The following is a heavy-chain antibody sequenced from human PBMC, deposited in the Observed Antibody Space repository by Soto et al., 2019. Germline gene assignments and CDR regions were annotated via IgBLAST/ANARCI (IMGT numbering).Heavy chain of an antibody. V-gene: IGHV3-23*01. D-gene: IGHD1-26*01. CDR3: AKVPLGWELLVYAY. J-gene: IGHJ4*02. CDR1: GFTFSSYA. CDR2: ISGSGGST. Sequence: GGSLRLSCAASGFTFSSYAMSWVRQAPGKGLEWVSTISGSGGSTYYADSVKGRFTISRDNSKNTLYLQMSSLRAEDTAVYYCAKVPLGWELLVYAYWGQGTLVTVSS.